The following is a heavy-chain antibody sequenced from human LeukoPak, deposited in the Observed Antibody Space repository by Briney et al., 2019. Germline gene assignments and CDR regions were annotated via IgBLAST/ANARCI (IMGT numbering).Heavy chain of an antibody. CDR1: GFTFSSYA. D-gene: IGHD2-15*01. CDR3: AIGYCGGGSCYSPEYFQH. J-gene: IGHJ1*01. V-gene: IGHV3-23*01. CDR2: ISGSGGST. Sequence: GGSLRLSCAASGFTFSSYAMSWVREAPGEGLEWVSAISGSGGSTYYADSVKGRFTISRDNSKNTLYLQMNSLRAEETAVYYCAIGYCGGGSCYSPEYFQHWGQGTLVTVSS.